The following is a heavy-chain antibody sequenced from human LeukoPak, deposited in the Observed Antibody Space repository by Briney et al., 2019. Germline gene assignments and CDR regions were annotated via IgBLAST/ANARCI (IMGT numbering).Heavy chain of an antibody. Sequence: GGSLRLSCAASGFTFSSYATHWVRQAPGKGLEWVAVISYDGSNKYYADSVKGRFTISRDNSKNTLYLQMNSLRAEDTAVYYCARDRGPSITMVRGVKYGMDVWGQGTTVTVSS. D-gene: IGHD3-10*01. J-gene: IGHJ6*02. CDR2: ISYDGSNK. CDR1: GFTFSSYA. V-gene: IGHV3-30-3*01. CDR3: ARDRGPSITMVRGVKYGMDV.